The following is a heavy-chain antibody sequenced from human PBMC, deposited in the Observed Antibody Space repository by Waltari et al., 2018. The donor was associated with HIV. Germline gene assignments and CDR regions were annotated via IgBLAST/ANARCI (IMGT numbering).Heavy chain of an antibody. CDR3: ARGNCAIGSCFAVAFPFDI. CDR2: VYYSGTT. CDR1: RSHPKSHY. D-gene: IGHD2-8*01. V-gene: IGHV4-59*11. Sequence: QVQLQDPGPGLVKPSETLSPPCSDTRSHPKSHYWHWIGQKPGKGLEWIGFVYYSGTTVYSPSLESRVTISVAPSRNQFSLRLRSATAADTATYYCARGNCAIGSCFAVAFPFDIWGPGTTVTV. J-gene: IGHJ6*02.